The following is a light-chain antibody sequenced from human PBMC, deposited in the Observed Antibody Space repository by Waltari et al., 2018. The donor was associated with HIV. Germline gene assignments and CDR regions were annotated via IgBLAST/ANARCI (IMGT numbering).Light chain of an antibody. CDR2: LGS. V-gene: IGKV2-28*01. Sequence: DIVMTQSPLSLPVTPGEPASISCRYSQTLLHSNGYNYLDWYLQKPGQSPQLLIYLGSNRASGVPDRFSGSGSGTDFTLKISRVEAEDVGVYYCMQALQTPPWTFGQGTKVEIK. J-gene: IGKJ1*01. CDR1: QTLLHSNGYNY. CDR3: MQALQTPPWT.